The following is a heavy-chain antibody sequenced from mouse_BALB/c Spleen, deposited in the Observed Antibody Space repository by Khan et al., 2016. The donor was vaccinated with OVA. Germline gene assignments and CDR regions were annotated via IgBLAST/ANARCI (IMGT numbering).Heavy chain of an antibody. V-gene: IGHV9-3-1*01. CDR3: ARSASYWFFDV. J-gene: IGHJ1*01. D-gene: IGHD6-1*01. CDR2: INTYTGEP. Sequence: QSQLVQSGPELKKPGETVKISRKASGYTFTNYGMNWVKQAPGKGLKWMGWINTYTGEPTYADDFKGRFAFSLETSANTAYLQINNLKNEDTATYFCARSASYWFFDVWGAGTTVTVSS. CDR1: GYTFTNYG.